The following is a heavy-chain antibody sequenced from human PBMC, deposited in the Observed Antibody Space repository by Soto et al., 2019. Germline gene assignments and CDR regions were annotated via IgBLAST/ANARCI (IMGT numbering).Heavy chain of an antibody. Sequence: SVKVSCKASGGTFNSYAISWVRQAPGQGLEWMGGIIPIFGTANYAQKFQGRVTITADESTSTAYMELSSLRSEDTAVYYCARDLGDYYDSSGYFDYWGQGTLVTVSS. CDR3: ARDLGDYYDSSGYFDY. D-gene: IGHD3-22*01. J-gene: IGHJ4*02. CDR2: IIPIFGTA. CDR1: GGTFNSYA. V-gene: IGHV1-69*13.